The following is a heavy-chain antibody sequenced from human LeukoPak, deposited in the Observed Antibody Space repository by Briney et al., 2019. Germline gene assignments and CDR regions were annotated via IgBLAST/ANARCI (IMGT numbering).Heavy chain of an antibody. Sequence: GASVKVSCKASGYTFTGYYMHWVRQAPGQGLEWTGWINPNSGDTNYSQKFQGRVSMTRDTSINTAYMELSRLTSDDTAVYYCARDLYSSGWTDAFDIWGQGTMVTVSS. CDR2: INPNSGDT. V-gene: IGHV1-2*02. CDR3: ARDLYSSGWTDAFDI. D-gene: IGHD6-19*01. CDR1: GYTFTGYY. J-gene: IGHJ3*02.